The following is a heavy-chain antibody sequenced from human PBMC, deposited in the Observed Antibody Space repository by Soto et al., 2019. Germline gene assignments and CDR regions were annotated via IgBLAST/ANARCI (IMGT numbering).Heavy chain of an antibody. CDR3: VSDMQLWRLDS. V-gene: IGHV3-74*03. CDR2: INTDGSVA. J-gene: IGHJ4*02. Sequence: EVQLVESGGGVVQPGESLRLSCAASGLTFRSYWMHWVRQATGKVLVWVSRINTDGSVAMYVDSVKGRFTISRDNAKNTLYLQMNHLRAESTAGYYCVSDMQLWRLDSWGRGTLVTVFS. D-gene: IGHD2-21*01. CDR1: GLTFRSYW.